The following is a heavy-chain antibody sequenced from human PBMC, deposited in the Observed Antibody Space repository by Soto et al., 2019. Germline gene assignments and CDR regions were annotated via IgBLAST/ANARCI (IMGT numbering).Heavy chain of an antibody. D-gene: IGHD5-12*01. Sequence: GGSLRLSCTASGFTFSSYAMSWVRQVPGKGLEWVSAISGSGDNTDYADSVKGRLTISRENSKKTLYLQMNSLRAEDTAIYYCAKRLSSGFDHDAFDIWGQGTVVTVSS. CDR1: GFTFSSYA. CDR2: ISGSGDNT. V-gene: IGHV3-23*01. J-gene: IGHJ3*02. CDR3: AKRLSSGFDHDAFDI.